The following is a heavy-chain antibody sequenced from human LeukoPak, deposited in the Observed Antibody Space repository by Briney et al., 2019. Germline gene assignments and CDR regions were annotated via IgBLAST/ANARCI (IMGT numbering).Heavy chain of an antibody. CDR2: IKSNNDGGTT. J-gene: IGHJ4*02. CDR3: TTAPAQVDY. V-gene: IGHV3-15*01. CDR1: GXTLSSYA. Sequence: PGGSLRLSCAASGXTLSSYAMTWVRQAPGKGLEWVGRIKSNNDGGTTDYAAPVKGRFNISRDDSKHTLFLQMISLKPEDSAVYYCTTAPAQVDYWGQGTLVTVSS.